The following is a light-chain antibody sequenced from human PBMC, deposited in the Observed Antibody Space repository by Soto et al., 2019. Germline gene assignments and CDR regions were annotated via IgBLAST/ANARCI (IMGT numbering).Light chain of an antibody. Sequence: QSVLTQPRSVSGSPGQSVTISCTGTSSDLGSYDYVSWYQQHPGKAPKLVIYDVRKRPSGVPDRFSGSKSGNTASLTISGLQAEDEADYYCCSYTTSHTLVFGGGTKLTVL. CDR2: DVR. J-gene: IGLJ2*01. CDR1: SSDLGSYDY. V-gene: IGLV2-11*01. CDR3: CSYTTSHTLV.